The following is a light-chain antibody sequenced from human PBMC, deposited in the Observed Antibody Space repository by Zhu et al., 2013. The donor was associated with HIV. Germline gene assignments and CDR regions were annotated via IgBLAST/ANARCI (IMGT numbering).Light chain of an antibody. CDR2: GAS. CDR1: QSIGTW. CDR3: QQFSTLIT. J-gene: IGKJ5*01. Sequence: DIQMTQSPSTLSPSVGDRVTITCRASQSIGTWLAWYQQKPGKAPKVLIYGASALQTGVPSRFSGSGFGTEFTLTISSLQPEDFATYYCQQFSTLITFGQGTRLEIK. V-gene: IGKV1-5*01.